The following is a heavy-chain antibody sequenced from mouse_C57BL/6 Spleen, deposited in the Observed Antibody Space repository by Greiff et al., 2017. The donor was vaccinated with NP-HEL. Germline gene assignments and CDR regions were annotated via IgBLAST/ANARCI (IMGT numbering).Heavy chain of an antibody. CDR3: AMDYDYDGEAY. D-gene: IGHD2-4*01. CDR2: IHPNSGST. J-gene: IGHJ3*01. CDR1: GYTFTSYW. Sequence: QVQLQQSGAELVKPGASVKLSCKASGYTFTSYWMHWVKQRPGQGLEWIGMIHPNSGSTNYNEKFKSKATLTVDKSSSTAYMQLSSLTSEDSAVYYCAMDYDYDGEAYWGQGTLVTVSA. V-gene: IGHV1-64*01.